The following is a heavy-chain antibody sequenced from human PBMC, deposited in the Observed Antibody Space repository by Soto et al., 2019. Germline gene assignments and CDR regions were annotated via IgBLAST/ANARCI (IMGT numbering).Heavy chain of an antibody. D-gene: IGHD6-19*01. CDR1: GFTFSSYA. Sequence: PGGSLRLSCAASGFTFSSYAMHWVRQAPGKGLEWVAVISYDGSNKYYADSVKGRFTISRDNSKNTLYLQMNSLRAEDTAVYYCARGHRGWGGAVAGTHYYYGMDVWGKGTTVTVSS. V-gene: IGHV3-30-3*01. CDR2: ISYDGSNK. J-gene: IGHJ6*04. CDR3: ARGHRGWGGAVAGTHYYYGMDV.